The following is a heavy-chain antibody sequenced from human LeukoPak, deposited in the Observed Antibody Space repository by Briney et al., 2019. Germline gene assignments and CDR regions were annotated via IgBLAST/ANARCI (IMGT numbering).Heavy chain of an antibody. D-gene: IGHD3-22*01. CDR3: ARTGTRGYYYDSSGYYAFDI. J-gene: IGHJ3*02. Sequence: SETLSLTCTVSGGSISSSTYFWGWIRQPPGKGLEWIGSLYYSGNTYYNPPLKSRVTISVDTSKNQFSLKLSSVTAADTAVNYCARTGTRGYYYDSSGYYAFDIWDQGTMVTVSS. V-gene: IGHV4-39*01. CDR1: GGSISSSTYF. CDR2: LYYSGNT.